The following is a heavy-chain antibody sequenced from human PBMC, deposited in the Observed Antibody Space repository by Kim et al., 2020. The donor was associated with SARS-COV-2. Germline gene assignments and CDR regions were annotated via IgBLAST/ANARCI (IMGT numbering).Heavy chain of an antibody. D-gene: IGHD1-1*01. Sequence: GGSLRLSCAASGFIFSGSAMHWVRQASGKGLEWVGRIRSKANSYATAYAASVKGRFSISRDDSKTTTYLQMNSLKTEDTAVYYCTRVPATTLAFWDAFDIWGHGTMVTVSS. CDR1: GFIFSGSA. CDR3: TRVPATTLAFWDAFDI. CDR2: IRSKANSYAT. V-gene: IGHV3-73*01. J-gene: IGHJ3*02.